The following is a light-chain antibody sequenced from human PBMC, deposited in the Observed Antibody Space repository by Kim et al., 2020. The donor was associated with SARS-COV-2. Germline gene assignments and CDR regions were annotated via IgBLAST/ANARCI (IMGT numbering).Light chain of an antibody. CDR2: YNT. Sequence: SYVLTQSPSVSVPPGQSATITCGGTNVGTKSVHWHQQKAGQSPVLVIFYNTDRPSGITERFSASNSGNTATRTISTVEAGEEADFYCQVWDATGDRWVFGGGTQLTVL. J-gene: IGLJ3*02. V-gene: IGLV3-21*04. CDR1: NVGTKS. CDR3: QVWDATGDRWV.